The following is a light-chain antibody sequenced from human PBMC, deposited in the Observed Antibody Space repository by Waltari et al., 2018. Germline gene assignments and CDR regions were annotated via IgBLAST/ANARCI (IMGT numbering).Light chain of an antibody. Sequence: QSALTQPASVSGSPGQSITISCTGTSTAVGGYTYVSWYQHHPANAPKLMIYEVSNRPSGVSTRFSGSKSGNTASLTISGLQAEDEADYHCSSYTSSNTYYVFGTGTKVTVL. CDR2: EVS. J-gene: IGLJ1*01. V-gene: IGLV2-14*01. CDR1: STAVGGYTY. CDR3: SSYTSSNTYYV.